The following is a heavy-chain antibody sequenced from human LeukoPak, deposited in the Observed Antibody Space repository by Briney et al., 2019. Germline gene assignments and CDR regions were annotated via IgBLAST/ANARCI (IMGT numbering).Heavy chain of an antibody. CDR2: ISGSGGRT. CDR3: AKPIVAAGISV. V-gene: IGHV3-23*01. D-gene: IGHD6-13*01. Sequence: GGSLRLSCAAAGFTFSTYAMSWVRQAPGKGLEWVSAISGSGGRTYYADSVKGRFTISRDNSKNTLFMQMNSLRAEDTAVYYCAKPIVAAGISVWGQGTLVTVSS. CDR1: GFTFSTYA. J-gene: IGHJ4*02.